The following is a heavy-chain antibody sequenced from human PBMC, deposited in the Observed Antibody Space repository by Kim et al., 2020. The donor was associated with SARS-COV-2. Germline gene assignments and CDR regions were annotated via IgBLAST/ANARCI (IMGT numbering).Heavy chain of an antibody. J-gene: IGHJ6*02. Sequence: ASVKVSCKASGYTFTSYAMHWVRQAPGQRLEWMGWINAGNGNTKYSQKFQGRVTITRDTSASTAYMELSSLRSEDTAVYYCASRYCSSTSCYPGSYYYYGMDVWGQGTTVTVSS. CDR2: INAGNGNT. CDR1: GYTFTSYA. CDR3: ASRYCSSTSCYPGSYYYYGMDV. D-gene: IGHD2-2*01. V-gene: IGHV1-3*01.